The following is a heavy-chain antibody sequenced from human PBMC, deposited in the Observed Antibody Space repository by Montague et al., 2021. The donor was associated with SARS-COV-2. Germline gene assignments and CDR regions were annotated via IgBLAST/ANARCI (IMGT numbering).Heavy chain of an antibody. V-gene: IGHV3-33*05. CDR2: ISYDGSNK. CDR1: GFTFSSYG. D-gene: IGHD3-9*01. Sequence: SLRLSCAATGFTFSSYGMHWVRQAPGKGLEWVAVISYDGSNKYYADSVKGRFTISRDNSKNTLYLQMDSLRAEDTAVYYCAREPKYYDILTGYLIARSYYHYDGMDVWGQGTTVTVTS. CDR3: AREPKYYDILTGYLIARSYYHYDGMDV. J-gene: IGHJ6*02.